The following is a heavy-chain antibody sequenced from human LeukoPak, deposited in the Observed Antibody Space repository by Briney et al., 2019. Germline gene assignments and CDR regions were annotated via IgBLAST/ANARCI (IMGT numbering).Heavy chain of an antibody. J-gene: IGHJ4*02. Sequence: GSLRLSCAVSGFTFSNYWMSWVRPAPGKGLEWVANIKLDGSEKYYVDSVKGRFTISRDDAKNSLYLQMNSLRAGDTAVYFCARINMAHYYFDYWGQGTLVTVSS. V-gene: IGHV3-7*01. CDR2: IKLDGSEK. CDR3: ARINMAHYYFDY. CDR1: GFTFSNYW. D-gene: IGHD5-24*01.